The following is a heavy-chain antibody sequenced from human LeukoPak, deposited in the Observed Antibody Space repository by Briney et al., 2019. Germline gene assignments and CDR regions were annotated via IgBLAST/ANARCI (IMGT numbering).Heavy chain of an antibody. V-gene: IGHV3-43*02. CDR3: AKARRTGTHYSDFDY. CDR1: GFTFDEYA. J-gene: IGHJ4*02. CDR2: ISGDGATT. D-gene: IGHD3/OR15-3a*01. Sequence: GGSLRLSCAASGFTFDEYAMYWVRQAPGKGLDWVSLISGDGATTSYADSVKGRLTVSRDNSENSLYLQMESLRDEDTALYHCAKARRTGTHYSDFDYWGQGTLVTVSS.